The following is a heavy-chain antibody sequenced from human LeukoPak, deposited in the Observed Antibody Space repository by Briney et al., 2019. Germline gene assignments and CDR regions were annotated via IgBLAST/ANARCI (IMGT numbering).Heavy chain of an antibody. V-gene: IGHV3-21*01. CDR2: ISSSSSCI. CDR3: ARCSYYDFWSGYLFDY. Sequence: GGSLRLSCAASGFTFSSYSMNWVRQAPGKGLEWVSSISSSSSCIYYADSVRGRFTISRDNAKNSLYLQMNSLRAEDTAVYYCARCSYYDFWSGYLFDYWGQGTLVTVSS. J-gene: IGHJ4*02. D-gene: IGHD3-3*01. CDR1: GFTFSSYS.